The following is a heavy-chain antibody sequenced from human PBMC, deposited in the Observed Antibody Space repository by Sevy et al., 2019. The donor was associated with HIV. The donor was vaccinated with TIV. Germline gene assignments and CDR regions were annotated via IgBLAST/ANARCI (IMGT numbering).Heavy chain of an antibody. CDR1: GFTFSSYA. J-gene: IGHJ4*02. D-gene: IGHD6-19*01. Sequence: GGSLRLSCAASGFTFSSYAMHWVRQAPGKGLEWVAVISYDGSNKYYADSVKGRFTISRDNSKNTLHLQMNSLRAEDTAVYYCARDELAGIAVAGSIDYWGQGTLVTVSS. V-gene: IGHV3-30-3*01. CDR2: ISYDGSNK. CDR3: ARDELAGIAVAGSIDY.